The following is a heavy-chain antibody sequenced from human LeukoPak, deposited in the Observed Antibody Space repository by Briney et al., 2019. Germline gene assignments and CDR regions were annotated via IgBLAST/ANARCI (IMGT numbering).Heavy chain of an antibody. V-gene: IGHV3-30-3*01. D-gene: IGHD3-3*01. Sequence: PGGSLRLSCAASGFTFSSYAMSWVRQAPGKGLEWVAVISYDGSNKYYADSVKGRFTISRDNSKNTLYLQMNSLRAEDTAVYYCARVSDFWSGFGFDYWGQGTLVTVSS. CDR3: ARVSDFWSGFGFDY. J-gene: IGHJ4*02. CDR1: GFTFSSYA. CDR2: ISYDGSNK.